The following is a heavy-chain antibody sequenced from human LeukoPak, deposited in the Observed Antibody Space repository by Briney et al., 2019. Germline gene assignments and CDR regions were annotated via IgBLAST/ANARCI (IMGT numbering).Heavy chain of an antibody. CDR2: IYSSGRT. D-gene: IGHD3-3*01. J-gene: IGHJ4*02. CDR1: GGSLSIYL. V-gene: IGHV4-4*07. CDR3: ARVGWSASYFDY. Sequence: SETLSLTCSVSGGSLSIYLWSWIRQPAGKGLEWIGHIYSSGRTNYSPSLKGRVTMSVDTSKHQFSLQLSSVIAADTAVYYCARVGWSASYFDYWGQGTLVTVSS.